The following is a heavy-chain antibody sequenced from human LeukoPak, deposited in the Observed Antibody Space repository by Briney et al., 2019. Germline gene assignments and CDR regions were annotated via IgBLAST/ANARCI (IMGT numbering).Heavy chain of an antibody. CDR3: ARYIVPEFDPRRAYFDY. CDR2: ISGYNGNT. J-gene: IGHJ4*02. D-gene: IGHD3-10*01. CDR1: GYTFTNYG. Sequence: GASVKVSCKASGYTFTNYGITWVRQAPGQGLEWMGWISGYNGNTNYAQKLQGRVTMTTDTSTSTASMELRSLRSDDTAVYYCARYIVPEFDPRRAYFDYWGQGTLVTVSS. V-gene: IGHV1-18*01.